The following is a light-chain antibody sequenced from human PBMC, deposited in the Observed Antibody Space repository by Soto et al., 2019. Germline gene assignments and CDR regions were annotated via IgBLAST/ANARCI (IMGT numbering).Light chain of an antibody. V-gene: IGKV1-39*01. CDR2: AAS. Sequence: DIQMTQSPSSLSASVGDRVTITCRASQSISSYLNWYQQKPGKAPKLLIYAASSLQSGVRSRFSGSGSGTDFTLNISSLQPEDFATYYCQQSYSTPRTFCHGTKVEIK. CDR3: QQSYSTPRT. CDR1: QSISSY. J-gene: IGKJ1*01.